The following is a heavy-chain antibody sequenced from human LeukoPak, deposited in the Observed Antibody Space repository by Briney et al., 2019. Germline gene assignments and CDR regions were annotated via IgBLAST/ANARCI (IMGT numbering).Heavy chain of an antibody. D-gene: IGHD3-3*01. CDR1: GGTFSIYA. J-gene: IGHJ4*02. Sequence: SVKVSCKASGGTFSIYAISWVRQAPGQGLEWMGGIIPIFGTANYAQKFQGRVTITADESTSTAYMELSSLRSEDTAVYYCARDRVGFWSGYYTFDYWGQGTLVTVSS. V-gene: IGHV1-69*13. CDR2: IIPIFGTA. CDR3: ARDRVGFWSGYYTFDY.